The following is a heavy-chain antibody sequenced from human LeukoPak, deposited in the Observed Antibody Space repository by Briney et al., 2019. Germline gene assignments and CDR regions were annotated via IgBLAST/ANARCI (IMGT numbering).Heavy chain of an antibody. D-gene: IGHD3-3*01. CDR2: INPNSGGT. CDR3: ARDRQYDFWSGYYSGSTSFDY. V-gene: IGHV1-2*02. CDR1: GYTFTGYY. Sequence: ASVKVSCKASGYTFTGYYMHWVRQAPGQGLEWMGWINPNSGGTNYAQKFQGRVTMTRDTSISTAYMELSRLRSDDTAVYYCARDRQYDFWSGYYSGSTSFDYWGQGTLVTVSS. J-gene: IGHJ4*02.